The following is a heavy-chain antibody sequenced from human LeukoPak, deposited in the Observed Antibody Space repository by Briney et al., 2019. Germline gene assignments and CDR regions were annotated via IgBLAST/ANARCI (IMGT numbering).Heavy chain of an antibody. V-gene: IGHV3-9*01. Sequence: PGGSLRLSCAASGFTFDDYAMHWVRQAPGKGLEWVSGISWNSGSIGYADSVKGRYTISRDNAKNSLYLQMNSLRAEDTALYYCAKDISAPTYTGIAAAGTGFDYWGQGTLVTVSS. CDR2: ISWNSGSI. D-gene: IGHD6-13*01. CDR3: AKDISAPTYTGIAAAGTGFDY. CDR1: GFTFDDYA. J-gene: IGHJ4*02.